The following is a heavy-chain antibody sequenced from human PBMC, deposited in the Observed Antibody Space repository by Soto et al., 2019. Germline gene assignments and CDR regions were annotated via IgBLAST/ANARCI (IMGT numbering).Heavy chain of an antibody. CDR2: IKSKTDGGTT. CDR1: GFTFSNAW. D-gene: IGHD2-2*01. Sequence: EVQLVESGGGLVKPGGSLRLSCAASGFTFSNAWMSWVRQAPGKGLEWVGRIKSKTDGGTTDYAAPVKGRFTISRDDSKYTLYLQMNSLKTEDTAVYYCTTDGSHIVVVPAAMQASRVYWGQGTLVTVSS. CDR3: TTDGSHIVVVPAAMQASRVY. V-gene: IGHV3-15*01. J-gene: IGHJ4*02.